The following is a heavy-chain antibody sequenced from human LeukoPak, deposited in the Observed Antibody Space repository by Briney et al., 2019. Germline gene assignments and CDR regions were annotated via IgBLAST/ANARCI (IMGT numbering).Heavy chain of an antibody. D-gene: IGHD5-24*01. CDR2: IIPIFGTA. V-gene: IGHV1-69*13. J-gene: IGHJ4*02. Sequence: SVKVSCKASGGTFSSYAINWVRQAPGQGLEWMGGIIPIFGTANYAQKFQGRVTITADESTSTAYMELSSLRSEDTAVYYCARESRDGYRAGGGRINYWGQGTLVTVSS. CDR3: ARESRDGYRAGGGRINY. CDR1: GGTFSSYA.